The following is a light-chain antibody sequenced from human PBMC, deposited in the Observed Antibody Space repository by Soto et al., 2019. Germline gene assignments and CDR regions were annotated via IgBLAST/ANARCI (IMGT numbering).Light chain of an antibody. J-gene: IGKJ2*01. Sequence: EIVMTQSPATLSVSPGERATLSCWASQSVSSDLAWYQQKPGQAPRLLIYDASTRATGIPARFSGSGSGTEFTLTISSLQSEDFAVYYCQQYKLWYTFGQGTKVDIK. CDR1: QSVSSD. V-gene: IGKV3-15*01. CDR3: QQYKLWYT. CDR2: DAS.